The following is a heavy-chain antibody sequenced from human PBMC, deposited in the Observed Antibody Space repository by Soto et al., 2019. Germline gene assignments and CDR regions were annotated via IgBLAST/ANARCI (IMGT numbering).Heavy chain of an antibody. Sequence: SETLSLTCTVSGGSTSSYYWSWIRQPPGKGLEWIGYIYYSGSTNYNPSLKSRVTISVDTSKNQFSLKLSSVTAADTAVYYCARDASPLYYYYYMDVWGKGTTVT. CDR2: IYYSGST. D-gene: IGHD6-6*01. CDR1: GGSTSSYY. CDR3: ARDASPLYYYYYMDV. J-gene: IGHJ6*03. V-gene: IGHV4-59*01.